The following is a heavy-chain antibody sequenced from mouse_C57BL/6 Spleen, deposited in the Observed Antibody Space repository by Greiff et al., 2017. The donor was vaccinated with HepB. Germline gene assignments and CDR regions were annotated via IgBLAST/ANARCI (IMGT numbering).Heavy chain of an antibody. D-gene: IGHD1-1*01. CDR1: GFTFSSYG. J-gene: IGHJ4*01. CDR2: ISSGGSYT. CDR3: ARQGYGSSYGYAMDY. Sequence: EVQGVESGGDLVKPGGSLKLSCAASGFTFSSYGMSWVRQTPDKRLEWVATISSGGSYTYYPDSVKGRFTISRDNAKNTLYLQMSSRKSEDTAMYYCARQGYGSSYGYAMDYWGQGTSVTVSS. V-gene: IGHV5-6*01.